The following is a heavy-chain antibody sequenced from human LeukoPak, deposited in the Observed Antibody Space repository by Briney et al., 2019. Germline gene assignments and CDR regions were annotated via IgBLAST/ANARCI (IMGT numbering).Heavy chain of an antibody. V-gene: IGHV3-23*01. J-gene: IGHJ4*02. CDR3: AKDRVRLWLTFDY. D-gene: IGHD5-18*01. CDR1: GFTFSSYA. CDR2: ISGSGGST. Sequence: PGGSLRLSCAASGFTFSSYAMNWVRQAPGKGLEWVSAISGSGGSTYYADSVKGRFTISRDNSKNTLYLQMNSLRAEDTAVYYCAKDRVRLWLTFDYWGQGTLVTVSS.